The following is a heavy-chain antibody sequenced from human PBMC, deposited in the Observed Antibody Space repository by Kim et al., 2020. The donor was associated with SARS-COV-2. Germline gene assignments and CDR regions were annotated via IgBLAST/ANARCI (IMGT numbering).Heavy chain of an antibody. Sequence: GGSLRLSCAASGFTFSSYWMHWVRQAPGKGLVWVARIYNDGSIISYADSVKGRFTISRDNAKNTVYLQINSLRGDDTAVYYCARGGLQGGTTKDYWGQG. CDR1: GFTFSSYW. V-gene: IGHV3-74*01. D-gene: IGHD1-1*01. CDR3: ARGGLQGGTTKDY. CDR2: IYNDGSII. J-gene: IGHJ4*02.